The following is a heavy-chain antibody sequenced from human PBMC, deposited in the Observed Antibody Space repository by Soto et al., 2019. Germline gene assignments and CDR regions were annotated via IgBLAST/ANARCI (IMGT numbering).Heavy chain of an antibody. D-gene: IGHD6-13*01. CDR3: ARGAEAAAGRDFDY. V-gene: IGHV4-34*01. CDR1: GGPFSGYY. CDR2: INHSGST. Sequence: SETLSLTCAVYGGPFSGYYWSWIRQPPGKGLEWIGEINHSGSTNYNPSLKSRVTISVDTSKNQFSLKLSSVTAADTAVYYCARGAEAAAGRDFDYWGQGTLVTVSS. J-gene: IGHJ4*02.